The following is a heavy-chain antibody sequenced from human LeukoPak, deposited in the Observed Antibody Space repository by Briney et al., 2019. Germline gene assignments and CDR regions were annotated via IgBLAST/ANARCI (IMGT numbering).Heavy chain of an antibody. D-gene: IGHD3-10*01. CDR2: ISSSASTI. J-gene: IGHJ4*02. V-gene: IGHV3-48*03. CDR3: ARDDYYASGSSNLFDY. Sequence: GGSLRLSCAASGFSFSSFDMVWVRQAPGKGLEWVSFISSSASTIYYADSVKGRFTISRDNAKDSLYLQMNSLRAEDTAVYYCARDDYYASGSSNLFDYWGQGTLVTVSS. CDR1: GFSFSSFD.